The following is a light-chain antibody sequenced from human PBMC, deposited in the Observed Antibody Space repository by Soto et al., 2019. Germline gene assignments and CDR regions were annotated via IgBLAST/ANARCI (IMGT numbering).Light chain of an antibody. CDR1: SSNIGSNT. Sequence: QSVLTQPSSASGTPGQRVTISCSGSSSNIGSNTVNWYQQLPGTAPKLLIYSNNQRPSGVPDRFSSSKSGTSASLAISGLQSEDEADYYCAAWDDSLNGHVVFGGGTKLTVL. J-gene: IGLJ2*01. CDR3: AAWDDSLNGHVV. CDR2: SNN. V-gene: IGLV1-44*01.